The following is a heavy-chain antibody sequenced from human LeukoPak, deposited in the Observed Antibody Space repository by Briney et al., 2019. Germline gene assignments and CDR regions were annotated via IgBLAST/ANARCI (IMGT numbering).Heavy chain of an antibody. CDR3: ARGDALSSNWPFDY. Sequence: ASVRVSCKASGYTFTSYGISWVRQAPGQGLEWMGWISAYNGNTNYAQKLQGRVTMTTDTSTSTAYMELRSLRSDDTAVYYCARGDALSSNWPFDYWGRGTLVTVSS. CDR1: GYTFTSYG. V-gene: IGHV1-18*01. CDR2: ISAYNGNT. D-gene: IGHD6-13*01. J-gene: IGHJ4*02.